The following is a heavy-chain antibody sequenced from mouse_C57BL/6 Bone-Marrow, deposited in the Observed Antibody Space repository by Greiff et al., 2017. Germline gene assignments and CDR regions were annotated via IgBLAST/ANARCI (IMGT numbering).Heavy chain of an antibody. J-gene: IGHJ2*01. V-gene: IGHV14-3*01. CDR1: GFNIKNTY. Sequence: EVQLVESVAELVRPGASVKLSCTASGFNIKNTYMHWVKQRPEQGLEWIGRIDPANGNTKYAPKFQGKATITADTSSNTAYLQLSSLTSEDTAIYYCASRDGLLGYFDYWGQGTTLTVSS. CDR2: IDPANGNT. D-gene: IGHD2-3*01. CDR3: ASRDGLLGYFDY.